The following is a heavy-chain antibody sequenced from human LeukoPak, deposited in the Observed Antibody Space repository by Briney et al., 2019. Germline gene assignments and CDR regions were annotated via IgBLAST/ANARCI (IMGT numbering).Heavy chain of an antibody. CDR3: ASEYGSGSYSDY. CDR1: GGSISSGSYY. J-gene: IGHJ4*02. V-gene: IGHV4-61*02. D-gene: IGHD3-10*01. CDR2: IYSSGST. Sequence: SETLSLTCTVSGGSISSGSYYWSWIRQPAGKGLGWIGRIYSSGSTNYNPSLKSRVTISLDTSKNQFSLRLSSVTAADTAMYYCASEYGSGSYSDYWGQGTLVIVSS.